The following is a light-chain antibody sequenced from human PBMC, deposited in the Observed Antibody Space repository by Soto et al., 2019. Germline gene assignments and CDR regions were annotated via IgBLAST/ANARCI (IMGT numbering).Light chain of an antibody. CDR2: KVS. CDR1: QSLVYSDGSTY. CDR3: MQATHWPPT. J-gene: IGKJ1*01. Sequence: DVVMTQSPLSLPVILGRPASISCRSSQSLVYSDGSTYLNWFHQRPGQSPRRLINKVSNRDSGVPDRFSGSGSGTEFTQKISRVEAEDVGVSYCMQATHWPPTFGQGTKVEIK. V-gene: IGKV2-30*01.